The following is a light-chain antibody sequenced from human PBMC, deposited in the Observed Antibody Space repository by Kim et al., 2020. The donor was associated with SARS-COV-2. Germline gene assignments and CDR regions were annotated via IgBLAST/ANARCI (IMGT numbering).Light chain of an antibody. V-gene: IGLV1-40*01. CDR3: QSYDSSLSGKV. Sequence: RVTIPCTGSSSNIGAGYDVHWYQQLPGTAPKLLIYGNSNRPSGVPDRFSGSKSGTSASLAITGLQAEDEADYYCQSYDSSLSGKVFGTGTKVTVL. CDR1: SSNIGAGYD. CDR2: GNS. J-gene: IGLJ1*01.